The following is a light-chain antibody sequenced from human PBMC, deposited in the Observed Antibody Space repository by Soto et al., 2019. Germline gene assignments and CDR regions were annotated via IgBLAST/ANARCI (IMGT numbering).Light chain of an antibody. CDR1: SSDVGSYYP. Sequence: QSVLTQPASMSGSPGQSITISCTGTSSDVGSYYPVSWFQQHPGKAPKLIIYEVNKRPSGVSDRFSGSKSCNTASLTISGLQAADEAEYYCCSYAGDTTFFVFGTGTKVTVL. CDR2: EVN. V-gene: IGLV2-23*02. CDR3: CSYAGDTTFFV. J-gene: IGLJ1*01.